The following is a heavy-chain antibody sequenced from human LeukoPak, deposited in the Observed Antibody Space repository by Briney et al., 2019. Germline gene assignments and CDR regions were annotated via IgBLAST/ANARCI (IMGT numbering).Heavy chain of an antibody. J-gene: IGHJ3*02. Sequence: GGSLGLSCAESGFTYSSYGMQWVRQAPGKELEWVAFIRYDGSYNKYADSVKGRSTISRDNSKNTLYLHMKSLRAEDTAVYYCAKNTRYNWNDDAFDIWGQGTVVTVSS. CDR1: GFTYSSYG. CDR2: IRYDGSYN. CDR3: AKNTRYNWNDDAFDI. V-gene: IGHV3-30*02. D-gene: IGHD1-1*01.